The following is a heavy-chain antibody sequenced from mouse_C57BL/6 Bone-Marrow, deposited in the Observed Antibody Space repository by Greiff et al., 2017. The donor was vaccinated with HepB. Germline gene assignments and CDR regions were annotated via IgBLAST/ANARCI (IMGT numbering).Heavy chain of an antibody. CDR2: ISSGGDYI. CDR1: GFTFSSYA. CDR3: TRDYGSPGWYFDV. Sequence: EVKLMESGEGLVKPGGSLKLSCAASGFTFSSYAMSWVRQTPEKRLEWVAYISSGGDYIYYADTVKGRFTISRDNARNTLYLQMSSRKAEDTAMYYCTRDYGSPGWYFDVWGTGTTVTVSS. D-gene: IGHD1-1*01. J-gene: IGHJ1*03. V-gene: IGHV5-9-1*02.